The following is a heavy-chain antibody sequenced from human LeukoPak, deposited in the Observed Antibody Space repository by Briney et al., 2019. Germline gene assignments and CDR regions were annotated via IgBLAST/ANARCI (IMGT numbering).Heavy chain of an antibody. J-gene: IGHJ6*03. CDR3: ARGRSSSSSGAKRYYHYYMDV. CDR2: INHSGST. CDR1: GGSFSGYY. V-gene: IGHV4-34*01. D-gene: IGHD6-6*01. Sequence: SETLSLTCAVYGGSFSGYYWRWIRQPPGKGLEWIGEINHSGSTNYNPSLKSRVTISVDTSKNQFSLKLSSVTAADTAVYYCARGRSSSSSGAKRYYHYYMDVWGKGTTVTVSS.